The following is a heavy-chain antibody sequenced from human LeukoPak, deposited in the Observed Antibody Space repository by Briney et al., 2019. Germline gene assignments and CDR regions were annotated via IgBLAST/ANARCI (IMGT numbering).Heavy chain of an antibody. V-gene: IGHV1-18*01. CDR3: ARDHLGITFGGVIVESAFDI. D-gene: IGHD3-16*02. Sequence: ASVKVSCKASGYTFTSYGISWVRQAPGQGLEWMGWISVYNGNTNYAQKLQGRVTMTTDTSTRTAYMELRSLRSDDTAVYYCARDHLGITFGGVIVESAFDIWGQGTMVTVSS. J-gene: IGHJ3*02. CDR1: GYTFTSYG. CDR2: ISVYNGNT.